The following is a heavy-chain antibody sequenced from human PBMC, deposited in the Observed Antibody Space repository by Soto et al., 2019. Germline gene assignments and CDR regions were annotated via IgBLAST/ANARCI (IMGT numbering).Heavy chain of an antibody. J-gene: IGHJ4*02. V-gene: IGHV3-23*01. CDR2: ISGSGGST. Sequence: GGFLRISCAACGLTFSSYAMAWVRQKPGKGLEWVSAISGSGGSTYYADSVKGRFTISRDNSKNTLYLQMNSLRAEDTAVYYFAKDLTPYSSSSSFDYWGQGTLVTVSS. CDR1: GLTFSSYA. CDR3: AKDLTPYSSSSSFDY. D-gene: IGHD6-6*01.